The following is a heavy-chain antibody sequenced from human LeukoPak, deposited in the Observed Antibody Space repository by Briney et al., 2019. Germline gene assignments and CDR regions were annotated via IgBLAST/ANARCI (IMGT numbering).Heavy chain of an antibody. CDR3: ARDVVRGDIVVVPAASFDY. D-gene: IGHD2-2*01. CDR1: GFTFGSYA. Sequence: GRSLRLSCAASGFTFGSYAMHWVRQAPGKGLEWVAVISYDGSNKYYADSVKGRFTISRDNSKNTLYLQMNSLRAEDTAVYYCARDVVRGDIVVVPAASFDYWGQGTLVTVSS. J-gene: IGHJ4*02. V-gene: IGHV3-30-3*01. CDR2: ISYDGSNK.